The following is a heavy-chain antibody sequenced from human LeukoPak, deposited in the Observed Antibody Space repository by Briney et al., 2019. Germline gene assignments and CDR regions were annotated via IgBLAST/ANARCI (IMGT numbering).Heavy chain of an antibody. D-gene: IGHD6-6*01. Sequence: ASVKVSCKASGYPFTSYDINWVRQATGQGLEWMGWMNPNSSNTGYAQKFQGRVTFSRNTSITTAYMELSSLGSEDTAVYYCARAIRADRRGSWFDPWGQGTLVTVSS. V-gene: IGHV1-8*03. CDR1: GYPFTSYD. CDR3: ARAIRADRRGSWFDP. CDR2: MNPNSSNT. J-gene: IGHJ5*02.